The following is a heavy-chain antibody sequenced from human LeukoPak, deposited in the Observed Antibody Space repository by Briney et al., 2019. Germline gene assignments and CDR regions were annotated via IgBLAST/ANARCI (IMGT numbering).Heavy chain of an antibody. CDR3: ARGYCGGDCYRYCFDY. CDR1: GFTFRSYG. CDR2: IWYDGSNK. D-gene: IGHD2-21*02. Sequence: PGRSLRLSCAASGFTFRSYGMHWVRQAPGKGLEWVAVIWYDGSNKYYADSVKGRFTICRDNSKTTLYLQMNSLRAEDTAVYYCARGYCGGDCYRYCFDYWGQGTLVTVSS. V-gene: IGHV3-33*01. J-gene: IGHJ4*02.